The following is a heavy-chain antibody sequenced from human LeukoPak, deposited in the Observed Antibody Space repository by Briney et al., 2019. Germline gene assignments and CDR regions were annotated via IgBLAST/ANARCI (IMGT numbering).Heavy chain of an antibody. Sequence: GGSLRLSCAASGFTFSSYEMNWVRQAPGKGLEWASYISGSGTTIYYADSVKGRFTISRDNAKNSLFLQMNSLRAEDTAVYYCARERVDYDSSGYYFIHYYMDVWGKGTTVTISS. CDR2: ISGSGTTI. CDR3: ARERVDYDSSGYYFIHYYMDV. J-gene: IGHJ6*03. V-gene: IGHV3-48*03. D-gene: IGHD3-22*01. CDR1: GFTFSSYE.